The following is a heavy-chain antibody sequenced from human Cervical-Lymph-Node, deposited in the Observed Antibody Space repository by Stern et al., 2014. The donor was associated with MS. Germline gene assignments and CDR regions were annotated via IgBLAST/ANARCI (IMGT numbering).Heavy chain of an antibody. D-gene: IGHD6-13*01. CDR3: ARGQLGIGLHFDL. Sequence: QVQLLQSGPGLVKPSQTLSLTCTVSSGSITGNYWNWIRHLPGKGLEWIGYIYYSGSTSYNPSLKGRLTISVDTSKNQFSLELASVTAADTAVYYCARGQLGIGLHFDLWGRGTLVTVSS. CDR1: SGSITGNY. V-gene: IGHV4-31*03. J-gene: IGHJ2*01. CDR2: IYYSGST.